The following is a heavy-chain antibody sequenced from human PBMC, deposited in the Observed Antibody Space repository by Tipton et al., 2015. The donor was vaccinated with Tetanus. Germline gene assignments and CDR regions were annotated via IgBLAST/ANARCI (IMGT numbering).Heavy chain of an antibody. J-gene: IGHJ4*02. CDR3: AGVTAQRTELYFDH. CDR1: GGSITKDY. Sequence: TLSLTCNVSGGSITKDYWSWIRQSPGKTLEWIGYITHSGSPNYNPSLKSRATVPVDTSKNQFSLDLTSVTAADTGVYFCAGVTAQRTELYFDHWGQGTLVTVSS. D-gene: IGHD6-13*01. V-gene: IGHV4-59*01. CDR2: ITHSGSP.